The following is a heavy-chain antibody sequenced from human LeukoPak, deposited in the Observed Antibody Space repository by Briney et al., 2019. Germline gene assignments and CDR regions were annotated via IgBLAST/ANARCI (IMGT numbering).Heavy chain of an antibody. CDR2: IKQDGSEK. D-gene: IGHD5-18*01. J-gene: IGHJ6*03. CDR1: GFAFSSYA. Sequence: GGSLRLSCAASGFAFSSYAMHWVRQAPGKGLEWVANIKQDGSEKYYVDSVKGRFTISRDNAKNSLYLQMNSLRAEDTAVYYCARDSYSYGLSVYYYYYMDVWGKGTTVTVSS. CDR3: ARDSYSYGLSVYYYYYMDV. V-gene: IGHV3-7*01.